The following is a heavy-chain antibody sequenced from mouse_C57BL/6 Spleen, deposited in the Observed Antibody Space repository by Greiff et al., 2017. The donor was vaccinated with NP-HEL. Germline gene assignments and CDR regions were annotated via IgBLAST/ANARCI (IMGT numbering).Heavy chain of an antibody. J-gene: IGHJ1*03. D-gene: IGHD1-1*01. CDR3: ARDGNGSSYGYFDV. CDR2: INYDGSST. CDR1: GFTFSDYY. Sequence: DVKLVESEGGLVQPGSSMKLSCTASGFTFSDYYMAWVRQVPEKGLEWVANINYDGSSTYYLDSLKSRFIISRDNAKNILYLQMSSLKSEDTATYYCARDGNGSSYGYFDVWGTGTTVTVSS. V-gene: IGHV5-16*01.